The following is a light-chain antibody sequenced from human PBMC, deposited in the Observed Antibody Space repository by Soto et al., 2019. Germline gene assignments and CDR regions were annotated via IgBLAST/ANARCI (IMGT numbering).Light chain of an antibody. CDR3: QQYGSSPTWT. V-gene: IGKV3-20*01. CDR2: GAS. J-gene: IGKJ1*01. Sequence: EILLTQSPGTLSLSPGERATLSCRASQSVSSSYLAWYQQKPGQAPRLLIYGASSRATGIPDRFSGSGSGTDFTLTISRLEPEDFAVYYCQQYGSSPTWTFGQGTRWIS. CDR1: QSVSSSY.